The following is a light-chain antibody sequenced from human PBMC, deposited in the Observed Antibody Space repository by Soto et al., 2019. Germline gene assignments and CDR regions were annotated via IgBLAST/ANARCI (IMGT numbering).Light chain of an antibody. CDR1: QSIAANY. J-gene: IGKJ4*01. V-gene: IGKV3-20*01. Sequence: EIVLTQSPGSLSLSPGERATLSCRASQSIAANYLAWYQQKPGQAPRLLIYVTSSRATGIPDRFSGIGSGKDFTLTIRRLEPEDFAVYYCQQYGTAPLTFGGGTKVEIK. CDR3: QQYGTAPLT. CDR2: VTS.